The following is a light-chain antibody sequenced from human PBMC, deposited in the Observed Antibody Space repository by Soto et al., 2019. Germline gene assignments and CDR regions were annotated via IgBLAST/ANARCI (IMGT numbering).Light chain of an antibody. CDR2: GAS. V-gene: IGKV3-15*01. Sequence: EIVMTQSPATLSVSPGERATLSCRASQSVSSSLAWYQQKPGQPPRLLIYGASTRATGIPVRFSGSGSGTEFTLTISSLQSEDFVIYYCQQYNNWPPITFGQGTRLEIK. CDR3: QQYNNWPPIT. CDR1: QSVSSS. J-gene: IGKJ5*01.